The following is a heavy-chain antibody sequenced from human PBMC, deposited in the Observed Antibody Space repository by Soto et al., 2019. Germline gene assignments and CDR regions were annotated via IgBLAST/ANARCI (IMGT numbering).Heavy chain of an antibody. Sequence: EVQLLESGGGFVQPGGSLRLSCAATGFTFSAYAMTWVRQAPGKGLEWVSAVTTNGGITYSADSVKGRFTISRDNSKNTWFLQRNSLRAEDTAVYYCASVGVSDGANYYYYSGMD. CDR2: VTTNGGIT. J-gene: IGHJ6*01. D-gene: IGHD1-26*01. CDR3: ASVGVSDGANYYYYSGMD. V-gene: IGHV3-23*01. CDR1: GFTFSAYA.